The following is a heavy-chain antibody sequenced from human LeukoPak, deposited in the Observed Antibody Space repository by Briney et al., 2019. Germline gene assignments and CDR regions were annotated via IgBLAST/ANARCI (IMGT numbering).Heavy chain of an antibody. V-gene: IGHV3-30-3*01. Sequence: GGSLRLSCAASGFTFSNYAMHWVRQAPGKGLEWVAVISYDGSNKYYADSVKGRFTISRDNSKNTLYLQMNSLRAEDTAVYYCARDLYGSGAPIDWGQGTLVTVSS. J-gene: IGHJ4*02. CDR3: ARDLYGSGAPID. CDR2: ISYDGSNK. CDR1: GFTFSNYA. D-gene: IGHD3-10*01.